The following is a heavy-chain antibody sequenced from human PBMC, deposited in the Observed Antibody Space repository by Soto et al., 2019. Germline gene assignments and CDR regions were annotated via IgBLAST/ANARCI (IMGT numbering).Heavy chain of an antibody. D-gene: IGHD6-13*01. J-gene: IGHJ6*04. CDR3: PTGRRYMAPPGNHYYYGLDG. CDR1: GGTFSSYA. CDR2: IIPIFGTA. Sequence: QVQLVQSGAEVKKPGSSVKVSCKASGGTFSSYAISWVRQAPGQGLEWMGGIIPIFGTANYAQKLQGRVTITAHEPTTTVYMEWSSLRSADTAASSCPTGRRYMAPPGNHYYYGLDGWGKGTTVTVSS. V-gene: IGHV1-69*01.